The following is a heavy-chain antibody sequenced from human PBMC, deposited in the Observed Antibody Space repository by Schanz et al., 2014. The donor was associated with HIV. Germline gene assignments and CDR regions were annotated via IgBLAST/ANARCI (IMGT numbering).Heavy chain of an antibody. D-gene: IGHD3-9*01. J-gene: IGHJ4*02. CDR3: ARGDILTGLYPYYFDS. Sequence: QVQLVQSGAEVKRPGASVKVSCKASDYLFSRYGISWVRQAPGQGLEWMGLINPYDGSTSNAQKFQGRVTMTRDTSTSTVYMQLSSLTSDDTAVYYCARGDILTGLYPYYFDSWGQGTLVTVSS. CDR2: INPYDGST. V-gene: IGHV1-18*01. CDR1: DYLFSRYG.